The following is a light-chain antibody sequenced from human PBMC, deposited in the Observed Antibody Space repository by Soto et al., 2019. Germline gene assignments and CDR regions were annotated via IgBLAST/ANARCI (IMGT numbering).Light chain of an antibody. CDR1: QNIVNW. V-gene: IGKV1-5*03. Sequence: DIQMTQSPSTLSAPVGDRVTITCRARQNIVNWLAWYQQKPGKAPNLLIYKRSTLQRGVPSRFSGSGSGTEFTLTISSLQPDDFATYYCQQYDSHPMYTFGQGTKVDIK. CDR3: QQYDSHPMYT. CDR2: KRS. J-gene: IGKJ2*01.